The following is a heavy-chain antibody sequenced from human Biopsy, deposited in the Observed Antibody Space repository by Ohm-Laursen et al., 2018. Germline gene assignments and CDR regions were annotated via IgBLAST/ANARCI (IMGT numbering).Heavy chain of an antibody. V-gene: IGHV3-9*01. CDR1: GFTFENYA. CDR2: ISWNSGSV. J-gene: IGHJ4*02. Sequence: LRLSCAASGFTFENYAMNWVRQAPGKGLEWVSGISWNSGSVVYADSVKGRFTISRDNAKNSLYLQMHSLRAEDTAFYYCAKASGYSSGWPIDYWGQGNLVTVSS. D-gene: IGHD6-19*01. CDR3: AKASGYSSGWPIDY.